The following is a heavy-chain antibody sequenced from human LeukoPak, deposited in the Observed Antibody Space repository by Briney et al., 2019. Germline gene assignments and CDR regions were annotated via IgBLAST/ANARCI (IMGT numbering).Heavy chain of an antibody. CDR1: GFTFSNFA. D-gene: IGHD6-13*01. CDR3: ARIGAGSSRDY. CDR2: IVGSSST. V-gene: IGHV3-21*01. Sequence: GGSLRLSCAASGFTFSNFALTWVRQAPGKGLEWVSSIVGSSSTYYADSLKGRFTISRDNAKNSLYLQMNSLRAEDTAVYYCARIGAGSSRDYWGQGTLVTVSS. J-gene: IGHJ4*02.